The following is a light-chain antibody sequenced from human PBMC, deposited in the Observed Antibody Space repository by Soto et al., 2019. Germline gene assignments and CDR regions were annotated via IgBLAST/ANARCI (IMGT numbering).Light chain of an antibody. CDR1: RGISSY. CDR2: AAS. Sequence: IQLTQSPSSLSASVVDRVTITFQASRGISSYLAWYQQKPGNAPKVLIYAASNLQTGVPSRFSGSGSGTDFTLTINSLQPEDFATYSCQQSYSTPITFGQGTRLEIK. CDR3: QQSYSTPIT. V-gene: IGKV1-39*01. J-gene: IGKJ5*01.